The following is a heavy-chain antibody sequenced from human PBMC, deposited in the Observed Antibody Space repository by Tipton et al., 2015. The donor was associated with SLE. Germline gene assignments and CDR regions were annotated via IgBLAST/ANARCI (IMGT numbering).Heavy chain of an antibody. D-gene: IGHD2-2*01. CDR2: IFVSGST. V-gene: IGHV4-61*02. CDR1: GDSMRSSMTTYY. J-gene: IGHJ4*02. Sequence: TLSLTCTVSGDSMRSSMTTYYWSWIRQTAGKGPEWMGRIFVSGSTDYNPSLKSRATISVDTSKNQFSLKLTSLTAADTAVYYCARGSTTYSYWGQGRLVTVSS. CDR3: ARGSTTYSY.